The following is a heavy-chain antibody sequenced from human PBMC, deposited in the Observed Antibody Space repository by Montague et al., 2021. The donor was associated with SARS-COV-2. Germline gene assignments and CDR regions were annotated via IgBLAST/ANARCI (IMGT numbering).Heavy chain of an antibody. V-gene: IGHV2-70*11. CDR1: GFSLSISGMC. Sequence: PALVKPTQTLTLTCTFSGFSLSISGMCVSWIRQPPGRALEWLARIDWDXYKYYSTSLKTRLTISKDTSKNQVVLTMTNMDPVDTATYYCAREYYDILTGYYKRVFDYWGQGTLVTVSS. CDR2: IDWDXYK. CDR3: AREYYDILTGYYKRVFDY. J-gene: IGHJ4*02. D-gene: IGHD3-9*01.